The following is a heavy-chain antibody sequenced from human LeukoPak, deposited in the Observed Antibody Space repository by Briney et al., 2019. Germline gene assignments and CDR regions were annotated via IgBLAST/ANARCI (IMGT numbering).Heavy chain of an antibody. J-gene: IGHJ3*02. D-gene: IGHD3-16*01. CDR1: GNTLDEVA. CDR3: VTDGVMDLGYDAFDI. CDR2: FDPEGGET. Sequence: ASVKVSCKVSGNTLDEVAIHWVRQSPGKGLEYMGGFDPEGGETIYAQIFQGRVTMTEDTSTDTAYMEVSSLRSDDTAVYYCVTDGVMDLGYDAFDIWGQGTIVTVSS. V-gene: IGHV1-24*01.